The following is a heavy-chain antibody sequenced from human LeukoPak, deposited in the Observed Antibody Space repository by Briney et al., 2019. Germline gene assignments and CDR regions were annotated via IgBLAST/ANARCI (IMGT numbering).Heavy chain of an antibody. CDR3: TTNDAFDI. CDR1: AVTFSKGR. CDR2: IKKKIASGTT. J-gene: IGHJ3*02. V-gene: IGHV3-15*01. Sequence: SHTGAFGTPAVTFSKGRMGGDVPAWGRGVEWVGRIKKKIASGTTDYAAPVKGRFTISRDDSKNTLFLQMNSLKTEDTAMYYCTTNDAFDIWGQGTLVTVSS.